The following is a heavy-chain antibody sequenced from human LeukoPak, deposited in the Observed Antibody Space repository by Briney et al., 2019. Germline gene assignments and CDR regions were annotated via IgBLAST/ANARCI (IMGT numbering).Heavy chain of an antibody. V-gene: IGHV3-23*01. CDR2: ISGSGGST. Sequence: GGSLRLSCAASGFTFSSYAMSWVRQAPGKGLEWVSAISGSGGSTYYADSVKGRFTISRDNSKNTLYLQMNSLRAEDTAVYYRAKVASRLGIAVAGFDYWGQGTLVTVSS. D-gene: IGHD6-19*01. J-gene: IGHJ4*02. CDR1: GFTFSSYA. CDR3: AKVASRLGIAVAGFDY.